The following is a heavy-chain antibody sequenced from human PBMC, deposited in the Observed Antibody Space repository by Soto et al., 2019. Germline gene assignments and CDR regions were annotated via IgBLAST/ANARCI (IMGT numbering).Heavy chain of an antibody. CDR2: IIHSGGT. V-gene: IGHV4-34*12. CDR3: ARKGSNYNYALDV. J-gene: IGHJ6*02. CDR1: GGSFSNYY. Sequence: QVQLQQWGAGLLKPSETLSLTCAVYGGSFSNYYWLWIRQPPGQGLEWIGDIIHSGGTNYNPSLKSRVPISVDTSKNQISLKLSSVTAADTAVYYCARKGSNYNYALDVWGQGTSVTVSS.